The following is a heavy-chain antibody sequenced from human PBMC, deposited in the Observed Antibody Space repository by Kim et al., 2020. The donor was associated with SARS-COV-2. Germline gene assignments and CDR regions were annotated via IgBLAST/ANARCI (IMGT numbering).Heavy chain of an antibody. V-gene: IGHV3-11*06. CDR2: ITPTTYT. CDR1: GFILSDFY. Sequence: GGSLRLSCAASGFILSDFYMSWIRQAPGKGLEWISYITPTTYTTYADSVRGRFTISRDNANNSLSLEMNSLRAEDTAIYYCARDPVIPFGGARYYFDLWGRATLVSVSS. CDR3: ARDPVIPFGGARYYFDL. J-gene: IGHJ4*01. D-gene: IGHD3-16*01.